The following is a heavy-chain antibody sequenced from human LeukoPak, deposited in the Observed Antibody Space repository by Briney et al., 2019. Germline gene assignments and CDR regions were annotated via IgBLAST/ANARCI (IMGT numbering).Heavy chain of an antibody. Sequence: SETLSLTCNVSGGSISSSSYYWGWIRQPPGKGLEWIGSIYYSGSTNYNPSLKSRVTISVDTSKNQFSLKLSSVTAADTAVYYCARHSYSNYAGNWFDPWGQGTLVTVSS. CDR2: IYYSGST. D-gene: IGHD4-11*01. CDR3: ARHSYSNYAGNWFDP. CDR1: GGSISSSSYY. V-gene: IGHV4-39*01. J-gene: IGHJ5*02.